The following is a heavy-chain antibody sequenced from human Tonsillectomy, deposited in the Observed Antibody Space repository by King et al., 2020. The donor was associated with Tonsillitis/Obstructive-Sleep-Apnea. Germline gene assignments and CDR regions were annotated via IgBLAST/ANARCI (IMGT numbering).Heavy chain of an antibody. D-gene: IGHD5-18*01. CDR2: ISSNGGST. Sequence: QLVESGGGLVQPGGSLRLSCAASGFTFSSYAMHWVRQAPGKGLEYVSAISSNGGSTYYANSVKGRFTISRDNSKNTLYLQMGSLRAEDMAVYYCARQVGYSYGYDYWGQGTLVTVSS. J-gene: IGHJ4*02. V-gene: IGHV3-64*01. CDR1: GFTFSSYA. CDR3: ARQVGYSYGYDY.